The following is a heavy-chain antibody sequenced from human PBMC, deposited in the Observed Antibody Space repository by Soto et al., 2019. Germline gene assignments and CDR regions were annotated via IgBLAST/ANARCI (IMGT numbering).Heavy chain of an antibody. CDR1: GFSLRPSGVG. Sequence: SGPTLVNPTQTLTLTCIFSGFSLRPSGVGVGWIRQPPGKALEWLGFIYWNDDKRYSPSLKSRLTITKDTSKNQVVLTMTNMDPVDTATYYCAKSGSSGWYGWFNPWGQGTLVTVSS. D-gene: IGHD6-19*01. CDR2: IYWNDDK. CDR3: AKSGSSGWYGWFNP. V-gene: IGHV2-5*01. J-gene: IGHJ5*02.